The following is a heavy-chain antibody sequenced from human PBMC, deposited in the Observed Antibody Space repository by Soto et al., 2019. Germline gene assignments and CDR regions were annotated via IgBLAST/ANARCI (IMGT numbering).Heavy chain of an antibody. V-gene: IGHV3-74*01. CDR2: VSNEGSK. CDR3: TATPRNGMGV. J-gene: IGHJ6*02. CDR1: GFGVSDYW. Sequence: EVPLVESGGGLVQPGGSLRLACAGSGFGVSDYWMHWVRQAPGKGLVWVSRVSNEGSKEYADFVKGRFTLSKDNAKNTLYLEMDSLSVEDTALYYCTATPRNGMGVWGQGTKVTVAS.